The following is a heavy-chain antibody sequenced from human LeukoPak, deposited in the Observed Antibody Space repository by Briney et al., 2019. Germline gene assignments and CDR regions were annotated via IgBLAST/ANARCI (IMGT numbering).Heavy chain of an antibody. J-gene: IGHJ4*02. V-gene: IGHV3-53*01. CDR2: IHISATT. Sequence: GGSLRLSCEASGFTDSSIFMGWVRQAPGKGLEWVSIIHISATTYYADSVKGRFTISRDNFKNTLYLQMNSLTAEDTAVYYCARAVTSMDGYWGQGTLVTVSS. CDR1: GFTDSSIF. D-gene: IGHD5-18*01. CDR3: ARAVTSMDGY.